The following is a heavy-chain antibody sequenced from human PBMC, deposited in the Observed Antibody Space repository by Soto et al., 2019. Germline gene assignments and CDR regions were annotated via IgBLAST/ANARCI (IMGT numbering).Heavy chain of an antibody. CDR1: GGTFSSYA. D-gene: IGHD4-17*01. CDR3: ASSRSTRYSYGMDV. J-gene: IGHJ6*02. Sequence: QVQLVQSGAEVKKPGSSVKVSCKASGGTFSSYAISWVRQAPGQGLEWMGGIIPIFGTANYAQKFQGRVTITAGESRSTACMELSSLRSEDTAVYYCASSRSTRYSYGMDVWGQGTTVTVSS. V-gene: IGHV1-69*12. CDR2: IIPIFGTA.